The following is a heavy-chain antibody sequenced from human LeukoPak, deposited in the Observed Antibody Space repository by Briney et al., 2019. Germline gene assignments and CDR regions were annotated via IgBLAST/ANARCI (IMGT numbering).Heavy chain of an antibody. Sequence: SETLSLTCTVSGGSITTSGYYWSWIRLPPGKGLEWIGEINHSGSTNYNPSLKSRVTISVDTSKNQFSLKLSSVTAADTAVYYCARPYEGPWGQGTLVTVSS. J-gene: IGHJ5*02. CDR2: INHSGST. CDR3: ARPYEGP. D-gene: IGHD3-3*01. CDR1: GGSITTSGYY. V-gene: IGHV4-34*01.